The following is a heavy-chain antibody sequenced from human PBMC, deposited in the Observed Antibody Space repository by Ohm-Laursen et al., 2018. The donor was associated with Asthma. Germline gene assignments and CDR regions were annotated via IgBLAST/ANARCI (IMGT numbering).Heavy chain of an antibody. Sequence: GSLRLSCAASGFTFSSYAMSWVRQAPGKGLEWVSAISGSGGSTYYADSVKGRFTISRDDAKNTVYLQMNSLRVDDTAVYYCAYEFGGSGDYWGQGTLVTVSS. J-gene: IGHJ4*02. CDR3: AYEFGGSGDY. D-gene: IGHD3-10*01. CDR2: ISGSGGST. CDR1: GFTFSSYA. V-gene: IGHV3-23*01.